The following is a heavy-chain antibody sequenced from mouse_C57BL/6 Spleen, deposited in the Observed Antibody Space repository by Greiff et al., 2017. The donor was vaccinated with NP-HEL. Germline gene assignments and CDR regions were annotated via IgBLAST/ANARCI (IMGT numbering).Heavy chain of an antibody. J-gene: IGHJ3*01. CDR1: GYTFTSYW. CDR3: ARSDDYYGSSLFAY. Sequence: KQSCKASGYTFTSYWMHWVKQRPGRGLEWIGRIDPNSGGTKYNEKFKSKATLTVDKPSSTAYMQLSSLTSEDSAGYYCARSDDYYGSSLFAYWGQGTLVTVSA. CDR2: IDPNSGGT. V-gene: IGHV1-72*01. D-gene: IGHD1-1*01.